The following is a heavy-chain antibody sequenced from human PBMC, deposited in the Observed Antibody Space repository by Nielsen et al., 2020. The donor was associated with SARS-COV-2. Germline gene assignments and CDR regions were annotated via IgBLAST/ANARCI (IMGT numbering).Heavy chain of an antibody. CDR1: GGTFSSYA. J-gene: IGHJ4*02. CDR2: INPSGGST. D-gene: IGHD2-2*01. V-gene: IGHV1-46*01. Sequence: ASVKVSCKASGGTFSSYAISWVRQAPGQGLEWMGIINPSGGSTSYAQKFQGRVTMTRDTSTSTVYMELSSLRSEDTAVYYCAREWPGIVVVPAAWEDYFDYWGQGTLVTVSS. CDR3: AREWPGIVVVPAAWEDYFDY.